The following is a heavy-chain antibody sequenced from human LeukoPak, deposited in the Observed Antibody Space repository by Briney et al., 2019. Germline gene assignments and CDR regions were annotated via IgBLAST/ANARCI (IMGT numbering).Heavy chain of an antibody. CDR2: INHSGYT. J-gene: IGHJ4*02. V-gene: IGHV4-34*01. CDR1: GVSFDDYY. Sequence: PSETLSLTCAVSGVSFDDYYWSWVRHTPGKGLEWIGEINHSGYTNDSPSLKSRVTLSIDTSRKQFSLNLRSVTVADAGIYYCTRMTTGHDYWGQGTLVTLSS. D-gene: IGHD4-17*01. CDR3: TRMTTGHDY.